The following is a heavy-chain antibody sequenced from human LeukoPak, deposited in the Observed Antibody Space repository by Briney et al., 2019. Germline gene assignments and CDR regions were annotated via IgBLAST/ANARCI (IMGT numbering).Heavy chain of an antibody. CDR1: GYSFTSYW. D-gene: IGHD5-24*01. J-gene: IGHJ2*01. CDR3: ARSPMATTSVGWYFDL. CDR2: IYPGDSDT. V-gene: IGHV5-51*01. Sequence: GESLKISCKGSGYSFTSYWIGWVRQMPGKGLEWMGIIYPGDSDTRYSPSFPGQVTISADKSISTAYLQWSSLKASDTAMYYCARSPMATTSVGWYFDLWGRGTLVTVSS.